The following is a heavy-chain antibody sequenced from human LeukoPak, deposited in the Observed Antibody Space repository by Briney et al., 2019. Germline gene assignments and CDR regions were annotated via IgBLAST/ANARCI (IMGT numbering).Heavy chain of an antibody. CDR2: ISRTSSTI. V-gene: IGHV3-48*04. D-gene: IGHD3-22*01. Sequence: GGSLRLSCAASGFTFSSYSMNWVRQAPGKGLEWVSYISRTSSTIYYADSVKGRFTISRDNAKNSLYLQMNSLRAEDTAVYYCARRDSSGYYYFDYWGQGTLVTVSS. J-gene: IGHJ4*02. CDR1: GFTFSSYS. CDR3: ARRDSSGYYYFDY.